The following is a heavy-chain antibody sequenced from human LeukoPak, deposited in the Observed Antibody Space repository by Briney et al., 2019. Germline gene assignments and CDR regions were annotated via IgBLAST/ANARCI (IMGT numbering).Heavy chain of an antibody. J-gene: IGHJ4*02. V-gene: IGHV3-7*01. CDR1: QFTFNGSW. CDR2: MDPTGSQK. Sequence: PGGSLRLSCADSQFTFNGSWMNWVRQAPGKGLEWVANMDPTGSQKRYVDSVRGRFTISKDNPGASLYLDMHSLRAEDTAIYYWAIWTSGNYWGQGTLVTVSS. CDR3: AIWTSGNY. D-gene: IGHD1-1*01.